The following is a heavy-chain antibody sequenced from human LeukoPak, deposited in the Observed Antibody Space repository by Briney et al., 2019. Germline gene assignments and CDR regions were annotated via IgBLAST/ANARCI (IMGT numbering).Heavy chain of an antibody. CDR2: INSDGSST. V-gene: IGHV3-74*01. CDR1: GFTFSSYW. J-gene: IGHJ3*02. CDR3: ARGLTIFGVVNDAFDI. D-gene: IGHD3-3*01. Sequence: PGGPLRLSCAASGFTFSSYWMHWVRQAPGKGLVWVSLINSDGSSTIYADSVKGRFTISRDNAKNTLYLQMNSLRAEDTAVYYCARGLTIFGVVNDAFDIWGQGTMVTASS.